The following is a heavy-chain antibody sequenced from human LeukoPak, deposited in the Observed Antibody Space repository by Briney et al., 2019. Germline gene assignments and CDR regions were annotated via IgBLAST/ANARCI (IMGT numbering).Heavy chain of an antibody. Sequence: GGSLRLSCAASGFTFRRYGMSWVRQAPGKGLEWVSAISGSGGGSTYYADSVKGRFTISRDNSKNTLYLQMNSLRAEDMALYYCAKDLQVAAAASGFDYWGQGTLVTVSS. CDR2: ISGSGGGST. V-gene: IGHV3-23*01. D-gene: IGHD6-13*01. CDR3: AKDLQVAAAASGFDY. J-gene: IGHJ4*02. CDR1: GFTFRRYG.